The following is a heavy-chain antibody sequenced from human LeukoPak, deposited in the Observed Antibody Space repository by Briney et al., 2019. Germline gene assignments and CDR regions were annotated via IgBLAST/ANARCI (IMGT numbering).Heavy chain of an antibody. J-gene: IGHJ4*02. CDR2: INHSGST. Sequence: SETLSLTCAVYGGSFSGYYWTWIRQPPGKGLEWIGEINHSGSTNYNPSLKSRVTISVDTSKNQFSLKVSSVTAADTAVYYCARGPSFRRALDYWGQGTLVTVPS. V-gene: IGHV4-34*01. CDR3: ARGPSFRRALDY. CDR1: GGSFSGYY. D-gene: IGHD2/OR15-2a*01.